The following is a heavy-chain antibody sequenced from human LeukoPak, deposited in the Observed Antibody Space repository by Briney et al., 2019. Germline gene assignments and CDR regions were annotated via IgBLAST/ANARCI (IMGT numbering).Heavy chain of an antibody. V-gene: IGHV4-34*01. D-gene: IGHD4-17*01. CDR3: AREEGESYGDWFDP. Sequence: SELLSLTCAVYDGAFSGYYWGGIRKPPGKGLEWIGEIYHSGSTHYNPSLKSRVTLSVETSQNPCSLKLSSVTAADTAVYYCAREEGESYGDWFDPWGQGPLVTVSS. CDR2: IYHSGST. CDR1: DGAFSGYY. J-gene: IGHJ5*02.